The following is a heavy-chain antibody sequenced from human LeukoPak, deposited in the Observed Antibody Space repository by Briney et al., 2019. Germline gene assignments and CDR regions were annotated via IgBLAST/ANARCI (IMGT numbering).Heavy chain of an antibody. Sequence: GGFLRLSCAASGFTVGNNYMSWVRQAPGKGLEWVSLIYSAGSTYYADSVRGRFTISRDSSKNTLFLQLNSLRAEDTAVYYCAAFSHKGVWGQGTTVTVS. J-gene: IGHJ6*02. CDR3: AAFSHKGV. CDR2: IYSAGST. D-gene: IGHD3-3*02. V-gene: IGHV3-66*01. CDR1: GFTVGNNY.